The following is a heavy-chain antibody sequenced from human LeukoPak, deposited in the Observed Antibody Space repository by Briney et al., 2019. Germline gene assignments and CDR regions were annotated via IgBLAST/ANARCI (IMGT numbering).Heavy chain of an antibody. CDR1: GFTVSSNY. Sequence: GGSLRLSCAASGFTVSSNYMGWVRQAPGKGLEWVSVIYSGGDTYYADSVKGRFTISRDNSKNTLYLQMNSLRAEDTAVYYCARAEGNYYGSGRRWNWFDPWGQGTLVTVSS. V-gene: IGHV3-66*01. CDR2: IYSGGDT. D-gene: IGHD3-10*01. J-gene: IGHJ5*02. CDR3: ARAEGNYYGSGRRWNWFDP.